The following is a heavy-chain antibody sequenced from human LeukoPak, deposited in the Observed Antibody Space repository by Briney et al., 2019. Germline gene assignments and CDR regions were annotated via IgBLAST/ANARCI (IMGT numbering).Heavy chain of an antibody. D-gene: IGHD6-6*01. CDR3: ARHRGDSSSWYFQH. CDR1: GGSIRSYY. J-gene: IGHJ1*01. V-gene: IGHV4-59*08. Sequence: SETLSLTCIVSGGSIRSYYWNWIRQPPGKGLEWIGHIYYSGSTNYNPSLKSRVTISVDTSKNQFSLKLSSVTAADTAVYYCARHRGDSSSWYFQHWGQGTLVTVSS. CDR2: IYYSGST.